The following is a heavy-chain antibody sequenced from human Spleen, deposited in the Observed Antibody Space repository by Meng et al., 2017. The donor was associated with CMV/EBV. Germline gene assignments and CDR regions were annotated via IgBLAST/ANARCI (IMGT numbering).Heavy chain of an antibody. CDR2: ISTYNGNT. CDR1: GYTFDTYG. V-gene: IGHV1-18*01. D-gene: IGHD6-13*01. CDR3: ARRIAASGPLYYFDY. Sequence: SGYTFDTYGVGWVRQAPGQGLEWMGWISTYNGNTHYAQKFQDRVAMTTDTSTTTVYMELKSLQSDDTAVYYCARRIAASGPLYYFDYWGQGTLVTVSS. J-gene: IGHJ4*02.